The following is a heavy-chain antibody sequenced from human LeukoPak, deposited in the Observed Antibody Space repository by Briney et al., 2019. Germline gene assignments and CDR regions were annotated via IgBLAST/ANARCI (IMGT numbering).Heavy chain of an antibody. CDR3: AKEGEGFGEFYYYYYMDV. CDR2: INSGSYTI. V-gene: IGHV3-48*01. CDR1: GFRLGSYS. Sequence: GGSLRLSCGASGFRLGSYSMDWVRRAPGKGLEWVSHINSGSYTIYYADSVKGRFTISRDNAGNSLYLQTNSLRAEDTALYYCAKEGEGFGEFYYYYYMDVWGKGTTVTVPS. D-gene: IGHD3-10*01. J-gene: IGHJ6*03.